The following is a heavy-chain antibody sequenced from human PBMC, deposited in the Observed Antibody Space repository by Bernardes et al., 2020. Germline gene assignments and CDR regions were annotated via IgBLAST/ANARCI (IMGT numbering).Heavy chain of an antibody. CDR1: GFIFSSYA. J-gene: IGHJ1*01. CDR2: LSGSGDTT. V-gene: IGHV3-23*01. Sequence: GGLRLSCATSGFIFSSYAMTWVRQAPGKGLEWVSALSGSGDTTYYADSVKGRFTISRDNSKNTLFLQMNSLRDDDTAVYFCSKGQTAAGTLDFQYWGPGTLVTVSS. D-gene: IGHD6-13*01. CDR3: SKGQTAAGTLDFQY.